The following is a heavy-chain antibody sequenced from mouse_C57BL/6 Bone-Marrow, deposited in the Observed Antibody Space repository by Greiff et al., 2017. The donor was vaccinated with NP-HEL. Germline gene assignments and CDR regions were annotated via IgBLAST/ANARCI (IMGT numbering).Heavy chain of an antibody. CDR3: AREGATVVGDY. Sequence: QVQLQQSGAELVRPGASVKPSCKASGYTFTDYYINWVKQRPGQGLEWIARIYPGSGNTYYNEKFKGKATLTAEKSSSTAYMQLSSLTSEDSAVYFCAREGATVVGDYWGQGTTLTVSS. D-gene: IGHD1-1*01. V-gene: IGHV1-76*01. J-gene: IGHJ2*01. CDR2: IYPGSGNT. CDR1: GYTFTDYY.